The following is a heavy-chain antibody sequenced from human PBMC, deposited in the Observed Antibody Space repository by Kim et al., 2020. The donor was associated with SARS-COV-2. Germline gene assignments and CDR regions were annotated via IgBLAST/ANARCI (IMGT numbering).Heavy chain of an antibody. Sequence: NPSLKSPVTHSLDTSKNQFSLKLSSVAAADTAVYYCARSIAAAGRRAFDIWGQGTMVTVSS. CDR3: ARSIAAAGRRAFDI. J-gene: IGHJ3*02. V-gene: IGHV4-34*01. D-gene: IGHD6-13*01.